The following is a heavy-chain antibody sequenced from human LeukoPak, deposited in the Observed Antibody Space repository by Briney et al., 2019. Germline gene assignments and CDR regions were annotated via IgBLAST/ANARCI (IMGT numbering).Heavy chain of an antibody. V-gene: IGHV4-59*01. CDR1: GGSISSYY. CDR2: IYYSGST. Sequence: SETLSLTCTVSGGSISSYYWSWIRRPPGKGLEWIGYIYYSGSTNYNPSLKSRVTISVDTSKNQFSLKLSSVTAADTAVYYCARASEMDHYFDYWGQGTLVTVSS. CDR3: ARASEMDHYFDY. J-gene: IGHJ4*02. D-gene: IGHD5-24*01.